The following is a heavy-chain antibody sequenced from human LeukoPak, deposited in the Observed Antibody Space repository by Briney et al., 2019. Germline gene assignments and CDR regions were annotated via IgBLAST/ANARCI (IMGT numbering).Heavy chain of an antibody. CDR1: GYNFNGFY. CDR2: INPNSGAT. D-gene: IGHD1-26*01. Sequence: GASVKVSCKASGYNFNGFYLHWVRQAPGQGLEWMGYINPNSGATNYAQSFQGRVTMTRDTSIRTTYMELSRLTSDDTAVYYCARDGGWELLLDAFDIWGQGTMVTVSS. J-gene: IGHJ3*02. CDR3: ARDGGWELLLDAFDI. V-gene: IGHV1-2*02.